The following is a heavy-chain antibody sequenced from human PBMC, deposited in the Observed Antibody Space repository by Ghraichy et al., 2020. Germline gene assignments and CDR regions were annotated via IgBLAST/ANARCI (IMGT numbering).Heavy chain of an antibody. CDR2: ISAYNGNT. D-gene: IGHD3-22*01. CDR3: ARDPNPNYYDSSGGENDAFDI. J-gene: IGHJ3*02. V-gene: IGHV1-18*01. Sequence: ASVKVSCKASGYTFTSYGISWVRQAPGQGLEWMGWISAYNGNTNYAQKLQGRVTMTTDTSTSTAYMELRSLRSDDTAVYYCARDPNPNYYDSSGGENDAFDIWGQGTMVTVSS. CDR1: GYTFTSYG.